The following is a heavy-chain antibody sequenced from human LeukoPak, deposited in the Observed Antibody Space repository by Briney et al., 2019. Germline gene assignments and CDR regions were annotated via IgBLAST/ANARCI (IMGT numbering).Heavy chain of an antibody. Sequence: GGSLRLSCAASGFTFSSYEMNWVRQAPGKGLEWVSYISSSGSTIYYADSVKGRFTISRDNAKNSLYLQMNSLRAEDTAVYYCARVRGYAGTDAFDIWGQGTMVTVSS. CDR2: ISSSGSTI. J-gene: IGHJ3*02. D-gene: IGHD5-12*01. CDR1: GFTFSSYE. CDR3: ARVRGYAGTDAFDI. V-gene: IGHV3-48*03.